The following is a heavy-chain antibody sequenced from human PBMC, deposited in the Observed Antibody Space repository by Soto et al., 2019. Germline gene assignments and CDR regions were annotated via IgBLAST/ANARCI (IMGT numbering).Heavy chain of an antibody. CDR3: ATLDPGYCTSTSCRDFDS. CDR2: INPSGDKT. CDR1: RFTFSRYS. J-gene: IGHJ4*02. Sequence: GGSLQSSCVDSRFTFSRYSMIWVRRAPLKRLEWVSAINPSGDKTYYTDSVKGRFSISRDNSKNAMYLQMNSLKAEDTAVYYCATLDPGYCTSTSCRDFDSLGQGTLVTGSS. D-gene: IGHD2-2*01. V-gene: IGHV3-23*01.